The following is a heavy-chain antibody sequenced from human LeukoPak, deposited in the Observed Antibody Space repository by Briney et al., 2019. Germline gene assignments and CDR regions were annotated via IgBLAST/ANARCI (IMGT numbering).Heavy chain of an antibody. Sequence: SETLSLTCTVSGGPISSYYWSWIRQPPGKGLEWIGYIYYRGSTNYNPSLKSRVTISVDTSKNPFSLKLSSVTAADTAVYYCARSSPLGYLTFDYWGQGTLVTVSS. CDR2: IYYRGST. V-gene: IGHV4-59*01. J-gene: IGHJ4*02. CDR3: ARSSPLGYLTFDY. D-gene: IGHD5-18*01. CDR1: GGPISSYY.